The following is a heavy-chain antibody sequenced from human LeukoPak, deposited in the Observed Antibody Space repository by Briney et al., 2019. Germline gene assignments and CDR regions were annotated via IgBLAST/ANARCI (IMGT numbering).Heavy chain of an antibody. V-gene: IGHV4-38-2*01. D-gene: IGHD3-10*01. J-gene: IGHJ4*02. CDR1: GYSISRGYY. Sequence: SGSLSLTCAVSGYSISRGYYWALIRQPPGKGLEWIGTVYHTGSTYYNPSLDSRVTISVDTSKNEFSLNLKSVTAADTAVYYCARAGWIITSGIDYWDQGALVTLFS. CDR2: VYHTGST. CDR3: ARAGWIITSGIDY.